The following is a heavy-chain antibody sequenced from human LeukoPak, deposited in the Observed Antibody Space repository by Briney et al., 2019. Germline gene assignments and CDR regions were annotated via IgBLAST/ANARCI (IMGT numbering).Heavy chain of an antibody. J-gene: IGHJ4*02. CDR2: IYTGGSK. V-gene: IGHV3-53*01. CDR1: GFSVSSNY. Sequence: GGSLRLSCAVSGFSVSSNYMTWVRQAPGKGLEWVSVIYTGGSKFYADSVKGRFTISRDNSKNTLYLQMNSLRGEDTAVYYCARVWFGESMAFDYWGQGTLVTVSS. CDR3: ARVWFGESMAFDY. D-gene: IGHD3-10*01.